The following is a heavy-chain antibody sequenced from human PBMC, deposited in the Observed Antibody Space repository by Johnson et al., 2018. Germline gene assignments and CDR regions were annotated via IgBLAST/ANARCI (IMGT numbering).Heavy chain of an antibody. Sequence: QLVESGGGLVQPGGSLRLSCAASGFTFSSYWMSWVRQAPGKGLEWVANIKQGGSETYYVDSVKGRFPISRDNAKNSLYLQMNSLRAEDTAVYYCAREYCSSTSCSHYYGMDVWGQGTTVTVSS. CDR1: GFTFSSYW. CDR2: IKQGGSET. V-gene: IGHV3-7*01. CDR3: AREYCSSTSCSHYYGMDV. D-gene: IGHD2-2*01. J-gene: IGHJ6*02.